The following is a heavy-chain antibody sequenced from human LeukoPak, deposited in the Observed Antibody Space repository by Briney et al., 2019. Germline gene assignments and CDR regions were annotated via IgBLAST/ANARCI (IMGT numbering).Heavy chain of an antibody. Sequence: GGSLRLSCAASGFTFSNAWMSWVRQAPGKGLEGVGRTKSKTDGGTTDYAAPVKGRFTISGDDSKNTLYLQMNSLKTEDTAVYYCTTVYLSGSYYYFDYWGQGTLVTVSS. D-gene: IGHD1-26*01. CDR1: GFTFSNAW. CDR3: TTVYLSGSYYYFDY. CDR2: TKSKTDGGTT. J-gene: IGHJ4*02. V-gene: IGHV3-15*01.